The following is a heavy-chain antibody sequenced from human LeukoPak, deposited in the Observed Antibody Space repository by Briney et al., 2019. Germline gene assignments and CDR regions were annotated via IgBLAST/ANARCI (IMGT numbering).Heavy chain of an antibody. CDR2: IKTDGSST. CDR3: ARDRGYTQDY. V-gene: IGHV3-74*01. J-gene: IGHJ4*02. Sequence: GGSLRLSCAASGFTFSTYWMHWVRQAPGEGLVWVSHIKTDGSSTTYADSVKGRFTISRDNAKNTLYLQMNSLRAEDTAVYYCARDRGYTQDYWGQGTLVTVSS. CDR1: GFTFSTYW. D-gene: IGHD5-12*01.